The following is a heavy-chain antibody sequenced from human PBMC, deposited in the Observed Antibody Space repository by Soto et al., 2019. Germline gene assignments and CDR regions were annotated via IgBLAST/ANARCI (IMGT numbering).Heavy chain of an antibody. CDR1: GFTFSSYG. V-gene: IGHV3-30*18. CDR3: AKSHIDYGMDV. Sequence: PVGSLRLSCAASGFTFSSYGMHWVRQAPGKGLEWVAVISYDGSNKYYADSVKGRFTISRDNSKNTLYLQMNSLRAEDTAVYYCAKSHIDYGMDVWGQGTTVTVSS. J-gene: IGHJ6*02. CDR2: ISYDGSNK.